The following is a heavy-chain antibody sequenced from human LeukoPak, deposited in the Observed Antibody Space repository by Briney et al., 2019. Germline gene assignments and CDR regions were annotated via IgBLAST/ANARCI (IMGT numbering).Heavy chain of an antibody. CDR2: MYYSWST. V-gene: IGHV4-59*08. D-gene: IGHD2-15*01. CDR3: ACLSRYCNDGNYLSDTFQI. J-gene: IGHJ3*02. CDR1: GGSISNDC. Sequence: SETLSLTCTVSGGSISNDCWSWVRKPQGQGLEWIGYMYYSWSTNYNPSLKSRVTTTVDTSKNQFSLKLRPMTATDAAVDYYACLSRYCNDGNYLSDTFQIWGQGTMVIVSS.